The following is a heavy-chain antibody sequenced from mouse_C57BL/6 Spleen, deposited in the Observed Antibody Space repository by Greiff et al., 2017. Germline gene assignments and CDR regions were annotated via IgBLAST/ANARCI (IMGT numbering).Heavy chain of an antibody. D-gene: IGHD3-1*01. CDR3: ARGHSYYAMDY. J-gene: IGHJ4*01. CDR1: GFTFSSYA. CDR2: ISDGGSYT. V-gene: IGHV5-4*01. Sequence: EVQLVESGGGLVKPGGSLKLSCAASGFTFSSYAMSWVRQTPEKRLEWVATISDGGSYTYYPDNVKGRFTISRDNAKNHLYLQMSHLKSEDTAMYYCARGHSYYAMDYWGQGTSVTVSS.